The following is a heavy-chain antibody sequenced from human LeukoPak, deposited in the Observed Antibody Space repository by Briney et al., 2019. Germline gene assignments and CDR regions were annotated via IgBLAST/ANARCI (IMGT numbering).Heavy chain of an antibody. D-gene: IGHD3-10*01. CDR2: ISSSSSYI. CDR1: GFTFSSYS. J-gene: IGHJ6*03. Sequence: GGSLRLSCAASGFTFSSYSMNWVRQAPGKGLEWVSSISSSSSYIYYADSVKGRFTISRDNAKNSLYLQMNSLRAEDTAVYYCARVWRFGDYNMDVWGKGTTVTVSS. V-gene: IGHV3-21*01. CDR3: ARVWRFGDYNMDV.